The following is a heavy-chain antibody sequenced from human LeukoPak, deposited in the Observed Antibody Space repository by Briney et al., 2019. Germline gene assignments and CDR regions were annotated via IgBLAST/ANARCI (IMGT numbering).Heavy chain of an antibody. V-gene: IGHV3-9*01. CDR1: GFTFDDYA. CDR3: AKDLTYGSGSYDAFDI. Sequence: GRSLRLSCAASGFTFDDYAMHWVRQAPGKGLEWVSGISWNSGSIGYADSVKGRLTISRDNAKNSLYLQMNSLRAEDTALYYCAKDLTYGSGSYDAFDIWGQGTMVTVSS. J-gene: IGHJ3*02. CDR2: ISWNSGSI. D-gene: IGHD3-10*01.